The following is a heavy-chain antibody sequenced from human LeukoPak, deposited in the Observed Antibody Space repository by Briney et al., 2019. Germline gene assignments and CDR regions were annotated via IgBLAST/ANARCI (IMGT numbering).Heavy chain of an antibody. CDR2: IYHSGST. D-gene: IGHD2-15*01. Sequence: PSETLSLTCAVSGGSVSSGGYSWSWIRQPPGKGLEWIGYIYHSGSTYYNPSLKSRVTISVDRSKNQFPLKLSSVTAADTAVYYCARYSIVVVAFDYWGQGTLVTVSS. J-gene: IGHJ4*02. CDR3: ARYSIVVVAFDY. V-gene: IGHV4-30-2*01. CDR1: GGSVSSGGYS.